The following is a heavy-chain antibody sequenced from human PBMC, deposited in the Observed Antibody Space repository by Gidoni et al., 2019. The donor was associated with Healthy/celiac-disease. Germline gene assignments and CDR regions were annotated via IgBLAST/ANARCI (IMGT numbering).Heavy chain of an antibody. CDR2: IYPGDSDT. V-gene: IGHV5-51*03. Sequence: VQLVQSGAGVKKPADYLTLSCKGSRHSFTGYWIGWVRQMPGKGLEWVGIIYPGDSDTRYSPSFQGQVTISADKSISTAYLQWSSLKASDTAMYYCARYGYSRPFDIWGQGTMVTVSS. D-gene: IGHD6-13*01. CDR1: RHSFTGYW. J-gene: IGHJ3*02. CDR3: ARYGYSRPFDI.